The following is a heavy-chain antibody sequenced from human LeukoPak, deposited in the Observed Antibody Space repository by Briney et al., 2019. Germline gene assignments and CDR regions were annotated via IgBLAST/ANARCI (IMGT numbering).Heavy chain of an antibody. CDR3: ARNFGWRLDY. V-gene: IGHV3-7*01. J-gene: IGHJ4*02. D-gene: IGHD3-9*01. Sequence: GGSLRLSCAASAFPFSGYSMSWVRQAPGKGLEWVANIKQDGSDNYYVGSVKGRFTISRDNAKNSLYLQMNSLRVDDTAVYYCARNFGWRLDYWGQGTLVTVSS. CDR1: AFPFSGYS. CDR2: IKQDGSDN.